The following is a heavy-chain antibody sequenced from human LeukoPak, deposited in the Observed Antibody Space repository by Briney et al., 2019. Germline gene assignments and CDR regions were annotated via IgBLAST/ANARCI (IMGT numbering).Heavy chain of an antibody. Sequence: GGSLRLSCAASGFTFSSYSMNWVRQAPGKGLEWVSTIERGTSTLYAGSVKGRFTISRDNTKNTLYLQMNSLRAEDTAVYYCGRGGYDFDAWGPGTTVSVFS. CDR2: IERGTST. CDR3: GRGGYDFDA. V-gene: IGHV3-21*06. D-gene: IGHD3/OR15-3a*01. J-gene: IGHJ6*02. CDR1: GFTFSSYS.